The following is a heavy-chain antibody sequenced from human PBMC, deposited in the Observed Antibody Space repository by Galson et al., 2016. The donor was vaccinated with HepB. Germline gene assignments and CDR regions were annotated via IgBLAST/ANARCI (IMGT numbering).Heavy chain of an antibody. CDR1: GFNFTNYG. Sequence: SLRLSCAASGFNFTNYGMHWVRQAPGKGLEWVALISYDGNNKYYLESVKGRFTISRDNSKNTMNLQLDSLRTEDTAVYYCAKDPEMEQGTAGGGAYYFFGMDVWGQGTTVSV. J-gene: IGHJ6*02. D-gene: IGHD1/OR15-1a*01. CDR2: ISYDGNNK. CDR3: AKDPEMEQGTAGGGAYYFFGMDV. V-gene: IGHV3-30*18.